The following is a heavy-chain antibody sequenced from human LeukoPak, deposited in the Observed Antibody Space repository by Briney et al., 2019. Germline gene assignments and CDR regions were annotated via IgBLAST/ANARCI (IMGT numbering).Heavy chain of an antibody. CDR2: INHSGST. CDR3: ARSGIVGATLY. CDR1: GGSFSGYY. D-gene: IGHD1-26*01. J-gene: IGHJ4*02. Sequence: PSETLSLTCAVYGGSFSGYYWSWIRQPPGKGLEWIGEINHSGSTNYNPSLKGRVTISVDTSKNQFSLKLSSVTAADTAVYYCARSGIVGATLYWGQGTLVTVSS. V-gene: IGHV4-34*01.